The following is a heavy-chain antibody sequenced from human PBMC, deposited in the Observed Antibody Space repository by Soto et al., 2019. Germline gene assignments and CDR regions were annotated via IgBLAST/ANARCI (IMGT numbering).Heavy chain of an antibody. V-gene: IGHV3-23*01. CDR1: GFPSRTYA. CDR2: ISESGHHT. Sequence: DVQLLESGGGLVEPGGSLTLSCAASGFPSRTYALNWVRQAPGKGPEWVSTISESGHHTHYADSVKGQFTISRDKSKNTLSLQMNSLRVDDTAIYYCTKSDGCGGGACYTGTYYYFDVWGRGTLVTVSS. J-gene: IGHJ2*01. CDR3: TKSDGCGGGACYTGTYYYFDV. D-gene: IGHD3-16*02.